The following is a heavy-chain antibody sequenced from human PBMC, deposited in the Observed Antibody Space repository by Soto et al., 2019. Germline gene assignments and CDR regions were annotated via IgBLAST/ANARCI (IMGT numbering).Heavy chain of an antibody. D-gene: IGHD4-17*01. V-gene: IGHV5-51*01. Sequence: GESLKISCKGSGYSFTSYWIGWVRQMPGKGLEWMGITYPGDSHTRYSPSFQGQVTISADKSISTAYLQWSSLKASDTAMYYCLIPPLRLDYGMDVWGQGTTVTVSS. CDR2: TYPGDSHT. CDR3: LIPPLRLDYGMDV. CDR1: GYSFTSYW. J-gene: IGHJ6*02.